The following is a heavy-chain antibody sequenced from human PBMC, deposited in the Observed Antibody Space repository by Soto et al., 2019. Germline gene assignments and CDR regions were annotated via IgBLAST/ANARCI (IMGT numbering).Heavy chain of an antibody. CDR2: IFPGDSDT. CDR3: AGQPNDFWSGSSTGGWLDP. CDR1: GDTFSNYW. J-gene: IGHJ5*02. D-gene: IGHD3-3*01. Sequence: PGESLKISCKGSGDTFSNYWIAWVRQMPGRGLEWMGIIFPGDSDTRYSPSFQGQVTISADTSINTVYLQWSSLKASDTAMYYCAGQPNDFWSGSSTGGWLDPWGQGTLVTVSS. V-gene: IGHV5-51*01.